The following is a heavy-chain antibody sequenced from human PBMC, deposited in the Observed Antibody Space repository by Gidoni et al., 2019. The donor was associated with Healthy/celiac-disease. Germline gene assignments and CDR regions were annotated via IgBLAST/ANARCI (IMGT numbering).Heavy chain of an antibody. J-gene: IGHJ1*01. CDR2: IIPIFGTA. V-gene: IGHV1-69*01. D-gene: IGHD3-22*01. CDR3: ATYDSSGYGVAEYFQH. CDR1: GVTLSSYA. Sequence: QVQLVQSGAEVKKPGSSVKVSCKASGVTLSSYAISWVRQAPGQGLEWMGGIIPIFGTANYAQKFQGRVTITADESTSTAYMELSSLRSEDTAVYYCATYDSSGYGVAEYFQHWGQGTLVTVSS.